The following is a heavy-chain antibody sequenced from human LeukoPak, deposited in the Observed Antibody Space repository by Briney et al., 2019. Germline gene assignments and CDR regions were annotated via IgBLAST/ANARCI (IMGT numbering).Heavy chain of an antibody. D-gene: IGHD3-10*01. Sequence: GGSLRLSCAVSGITLSNYGMSWVRQAPGKGLEWVSGISWNSGSIGYADSVKGRFTISRDNAKNSLYLQMNSLRAEDTALYYCARWGSGGFDYWGQGTLVTVSS. CDR3: ARWGSGGFDY. CDR2: ISWNSGSI. CDR1: GITLSNYG. V-gene: IGHV3-9*01. J-gene: IGHJ4*02.